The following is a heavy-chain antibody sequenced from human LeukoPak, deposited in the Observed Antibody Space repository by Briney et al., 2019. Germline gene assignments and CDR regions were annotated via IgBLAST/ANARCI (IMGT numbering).Heavy chain of an antibody. V-gene: IGHV1-2*02. J-gene: IGHJ4*02. Sequence: ASVKVSCKASGYNFYDYYIHWVRQAPGQGLEWMGCVDSNSGGTNYLQRFQGRVTMTRDTSISTAYMELSWLTSDDTALYFCALTPYDTGSYWSYWGQGTQVTVSS. CDR2: VDSNSGGT. CDR1: GYNFYDYY. D-gene: IGHD3-10*01. CDR3: ALTPYDTGSYWSY.